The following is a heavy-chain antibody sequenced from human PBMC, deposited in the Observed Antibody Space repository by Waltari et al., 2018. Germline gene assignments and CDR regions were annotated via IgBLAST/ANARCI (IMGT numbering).Heavy chain of an antibody. Sequence: QVQLVQSGAEVKKPGSSVKVPCEASGGTFSTYTLSWVRPAPGPGLEWIGRTIPILGIANYAQKFQGRVTITADKSTSTAYMELSSLRSEDTAVYYCARMYDTVTWSGYYYGMDVWGQGTTVTVSS. CDR3: ARMYDTVTWSGYYYGMDV. CDR2: TIPILGIA. V-gene: IGHV1-69*02. J-gene: IGHJ6*02. D-gene: IGHD4-4*01. CDR1: GGTFSTYT.